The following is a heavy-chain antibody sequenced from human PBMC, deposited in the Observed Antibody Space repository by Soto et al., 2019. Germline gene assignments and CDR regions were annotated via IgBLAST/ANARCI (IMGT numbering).Heavy chain of an antibody. J-gene: IGHJ4*02. CDR2: ISGSGGST. CDR1: GFTFSSYA. CDR3: AKWSKREYSSGPYGY. V-gene: IGHV3-23*01. D-gene: IGHD6-19*01. Sequence: LRLSCAASGFTFSSYAMSWVRQAPGKGLEWVSAISGSGGSTYYADSVKGRFTISRDNSKNTLYLQMNSLRAEDTAVYYCAKWSKREYSSGPYGYWGQGTLVTVSS.